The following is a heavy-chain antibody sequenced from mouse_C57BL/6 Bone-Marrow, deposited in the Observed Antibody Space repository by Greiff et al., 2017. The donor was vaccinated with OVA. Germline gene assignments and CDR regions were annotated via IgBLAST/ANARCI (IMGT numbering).Heavy chain of an antibody. D-gene: IGHD1-1*01. V-gene: IGHV1-81*01. CDR3: ARSTTVVATAPMDY. J-gene: IGHJ4*01. CDR1: GYTFTSYG. CDR2: IYPRSGNT. Sequence: VKLQQSGAELARPGASVKLSCKASGYTFTSYGISWVKQRTGQGLEWIGEIYPRSGNTYYNEKFKGKATLTADKSSSTAYMELRSLTSEDSAVYFCARSTTVVATAPMDYWGQGTSVTVSS.